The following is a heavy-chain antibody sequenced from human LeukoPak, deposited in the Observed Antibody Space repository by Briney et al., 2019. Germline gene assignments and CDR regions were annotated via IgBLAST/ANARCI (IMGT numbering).Heavy chain of an antibody. J-gene: IGHJ4*02. D-gene: IGHD3-22*01. CDR1: GYTFTGYY. Sequence: ASVKVSCKASGYTFTGYYMHWVRQAPGQGLEWMGWINPNSGGTNYAQKFQGRVTMTTDTSTSTAYMELRSLRSDDTAVYYCARTHSDYYDSSGYPTDGWGQGTLVTVSS. CDR2: INPNSGGT. CDR3: ARTHSDYYDSSGYPTDG. V-gene: IGHV1-2*02.